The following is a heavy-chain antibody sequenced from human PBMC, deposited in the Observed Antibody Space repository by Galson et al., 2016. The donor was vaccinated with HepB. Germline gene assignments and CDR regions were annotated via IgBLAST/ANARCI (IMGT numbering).Heavy chain of an antibody. J-gene: IGHJ6*02. V-gene: IGHV3-30-3*01. CDR2: ISYDGSNK. CDR3: ARDYCGGGSCYSTYYGMDV. D-gene: IGHD2-15*01. CDR1: GFIFSSYA. Sequence: SLRLSCAASGFIFSSYAMHWVRQAPGKGLEWVAVISYDGSNKFYADPVKGRSTISRDNSKNTLYLQMNSLRAEDTAVYYCARDYCGGGSCYSTYYGMDVWGQGATVTVSS.